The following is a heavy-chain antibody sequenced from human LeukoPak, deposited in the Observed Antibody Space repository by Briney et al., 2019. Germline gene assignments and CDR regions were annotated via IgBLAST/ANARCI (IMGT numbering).Heavy chain of an antibody. J-gene: IGHJ4*02. D-gene: IGHD3-10*01. Sequence: GGSLRLSCAASGFTFSSYGMHWVRQAPGKGLEWVAVISYDGSNKYYADSVKGRFTISRDNSKNTLYLQMNSLRAEDTAVYYCAREAGSSGDYWGQGTLVTVSS. CDR1: GFTFSSYG. CDR2: ISYDGSNK. V-gene: IGHV3-30*03. CDR3: AREAGSSGDY.